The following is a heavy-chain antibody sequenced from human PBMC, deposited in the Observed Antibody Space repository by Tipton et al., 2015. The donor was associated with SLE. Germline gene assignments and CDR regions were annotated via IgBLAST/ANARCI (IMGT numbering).Heavy chain of an antibody. CDR2: IYQSGST. CDR1: GASISSSY. Sequence: GLVKPSETLPLTCNVSGASISSSYLSWIRQPPGKGLEWIGHIYQSGSTNYNPSLKSRVTISMDSSKSQFSLKLNSVTAADTAVYYCARFRDEYYYYAMDVWGQGTTVTVSS. V-gene: IGHV4-59*12. J-gene: IGHJ6*02. CDR3: ARFRDEYYYYAMDV.